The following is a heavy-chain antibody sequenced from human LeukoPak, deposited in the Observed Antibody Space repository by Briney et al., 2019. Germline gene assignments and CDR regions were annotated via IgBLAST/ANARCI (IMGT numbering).Heavy chain of an antibody. CDR3: AKASYCSGGDCYLGADY. CDR1: GFSFSSYA. CDR2: ISGSGDTT. J-gene: IGHJ4*02. V-gene: IGHV3-23*01. D-gene: IGHD2-15*01. Sequence: GGSLRLSCAASGFSFSSYAMSWVRQAPGKGLGWVSGISGSGDTTYSADSVKGRFTISRDNSKNTLYLQMNSLRAEDTAVYYCAKASYCSGGDCYLGADYWGQGTLVTVSS.